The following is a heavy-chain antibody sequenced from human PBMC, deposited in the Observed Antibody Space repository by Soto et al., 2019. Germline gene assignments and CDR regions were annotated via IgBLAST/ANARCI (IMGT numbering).Heavy chain of an antibody. CDR2: ISSSSSNK. J-gene: IGHJ4*02. Sequence: GGSLRLSCAASGFTFNSYSMNWVRQAPGKGLEWLSYISSSSSNKYYADSVKGRFTISRDNSKNTLYLQMNSLRAEDTAVYYCAKVLGYYFDYWGQGTLVTVSS. D-gene: IGHD3-16*01. CDR1: GFTFNSYS. V-gene: IGHV3-48*01. CDR3: AKVLGYYFDY.